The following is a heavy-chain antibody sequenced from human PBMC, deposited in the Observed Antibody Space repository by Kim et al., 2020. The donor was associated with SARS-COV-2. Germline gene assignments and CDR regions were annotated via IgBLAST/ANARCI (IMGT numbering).Heavy chain of an antibody. V-gene: IGHV4-34*01. CDR3: ARTTMVRTNSYYYYYGMDV. CDR1: GGSFGGYY. Sequence: SETLSLTCAVYGGSFGGYYWSWIRQPPGKGLEWIGEINHSGSTNYNPSLKSRVTISVDTSKNQFSLKLSSVTAADTAVYYCARTTMVRTNSYYYYYGMDVWGQGTTVTVSS. CDR2: INHSGST. J-gene: IGHJ6*02. D-gene: IGHD3-10*01.